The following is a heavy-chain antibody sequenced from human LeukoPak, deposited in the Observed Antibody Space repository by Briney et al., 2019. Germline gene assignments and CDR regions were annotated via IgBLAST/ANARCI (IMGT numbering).Heavy chain of an antibody. J-gene: IGHJ4*02. CDR1: SGSISSYY. Sequence: SETLSLTCTVSSGSISSYYWSWLRQPAGKGLEWIGRIYTSGSTTYNPSLKSRVTISVDTSKNQFSLKLSSVTAADTAVYYCARDRGDGYNSGYFEYWGQGTLVTVSS. CDR2: IYTSGST. D-gene: IGHD5-24*01. V-gene: IGHV4-4*07. CDR3: ARDRGDGYNSGYFEY.